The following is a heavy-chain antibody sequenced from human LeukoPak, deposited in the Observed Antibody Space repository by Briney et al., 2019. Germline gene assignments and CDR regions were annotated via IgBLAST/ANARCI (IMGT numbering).Heavy chain of an antibody. CDR3: ARDSGGYPNVQELNGMDV. CDR1: GYTFTGYY. J-gene: IGHJ6*02. Sequence: VASVKVSCKASGYTFTGYYMHWVRQAPGQGLEWMGWINPNSGGTNYAQKFQGRVTMTRDTSISTAYMELSRLRSDDTAVYYCARDSGGYPNVQELNGMDVWGQGTTVTVSS. CDR2: INPNSGGT. D-gene: IGHD1-26*01. V-gene: IGHV1-2*02.